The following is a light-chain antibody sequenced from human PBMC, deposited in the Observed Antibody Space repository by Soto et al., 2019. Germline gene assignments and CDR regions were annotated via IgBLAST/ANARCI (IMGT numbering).Light chain of an antibody. CDR2: EVS. CDR1: GSDVGAYNY. CDR3: SSYAGSNLYVV. J-gene: IGLJ2*01. Sequence: QSALTQPPSASGAPGQSVTISCTGTGSDVGAYNYVSWYQHHPGKAPKLMLYEVSTRPSGVPDRFSGSKSGNTASLTVSGLQADDDADYYCSSYAGSNLYVVFGGGTKLTVL. V-gene: IGLV2-8*01.